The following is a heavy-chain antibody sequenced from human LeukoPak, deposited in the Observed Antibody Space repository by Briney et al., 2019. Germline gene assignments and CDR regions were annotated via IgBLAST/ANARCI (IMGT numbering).Heavy chain of an antibody. D-gene: IGHD2-2*03. J-gene: IGHJ3*02. CDR3: ARVDDLDAFDI. CDR2: ISDDGTSK. CDR1: GFTSSNHA. Sequence: TGGSLRLPCVTSGFTSSNHAMHWVRHGPGKGREWVAVISDDGTSKFYADSVKGRFTIFRDNSKNTLFLQINSLRPEDTAMYYCARVDDLDAFDIWGQGTLVTVSS. V-gene: IGHV3-30*04.